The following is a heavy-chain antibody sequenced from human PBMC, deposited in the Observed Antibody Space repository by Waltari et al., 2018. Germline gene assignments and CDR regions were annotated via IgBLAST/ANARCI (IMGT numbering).Heavy chain of an antibody. CDR2: IDPENGET. V-gene: IGHV1-69-2*01. J-gene: IGHJ3*01. Sequence: EVQLVQSGTEVKKPGATVRVTCKTSGYTFIDYYIHWVQQAPGKGLQWMGQIDPENGETVYAEKFRDRITITADKSTDTVYMELSGLRFEDTAMYYCAFRGAFDVWGQGTVVSVSS. CDR1: GYTFIDYY. CDR3: AFRGAFDV.